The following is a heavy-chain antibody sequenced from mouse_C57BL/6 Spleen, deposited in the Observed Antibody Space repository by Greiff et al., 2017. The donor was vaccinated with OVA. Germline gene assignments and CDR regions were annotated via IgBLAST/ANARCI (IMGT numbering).Heavy chain of an antibody. D-gene: IGHD1-1*01. CDR2: IWSGGST. Sequence: VQLQQSGPGLVQPSQSLSITCTVSGFSLTSYGVHWVRQSPGKGLAWLGVIWSGGSTDYNAAFLSRLSISQDSCKSQMFFKKNRLQADDTTIYYSARSDYYGSSYEGCAYWGQGTLVTVSA. J-gene: IGHJ3*01. CDR1: GFSLTSYG. CDR3: ARSDYYGSSYEGCAY. V-gene: IGHV2-2*01.